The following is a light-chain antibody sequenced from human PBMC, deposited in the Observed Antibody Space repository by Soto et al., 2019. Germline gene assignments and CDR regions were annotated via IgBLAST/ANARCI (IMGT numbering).Light chain of an antibody. J-gene: IGLJ2*01. CDR3: SSYTSSSTIAV. Sequence: QSVLTQPASVSGSPGQSITISCTGTSSDVGGYNYVSWYQQDPGKAPKLMIYDVNNRPSGVSNRFSGSKSGNTASLTISGLQAEDEAYYYCSSYTSSSTIAVFGGGTKLTVL. CDR2: DVN. CDR1: SSDVGGYNY. V-gene: IGLV2-14*01.